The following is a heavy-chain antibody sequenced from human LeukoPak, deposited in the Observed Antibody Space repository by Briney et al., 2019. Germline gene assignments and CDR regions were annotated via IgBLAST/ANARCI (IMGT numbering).Heavy chain of an antibody. D-gene: IGHD4-17*01. CDR1: GYTFTGYY. CDR3: ARDRNLYGDYWAFDI. V-gene: IGHV1-2*02. CDR2: INPNSGGT. Sequence: GASVKVSCKASGYTFTGYYMHWVRQAPGQGLEWMGWINPNSGGTNYAQKFQGRVTMTRDTSISTAYMELSRLRSGDTAVYYCARDRNLYGDYWAFDIWGQGTMVTVSS. J-gene: IGHJ3*02.